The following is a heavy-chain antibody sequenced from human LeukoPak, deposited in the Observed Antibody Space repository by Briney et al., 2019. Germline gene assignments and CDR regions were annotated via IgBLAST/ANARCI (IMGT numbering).Heavy chain of an antibody. Sequence: GGSLRLSCAASGFAFSAYWMHWVRQAPGKGLEWVSRINEDATTITYADSVKGRFIISRDNSKKSLYLQMNNLRAEDTAVYYCVRDLILVWTPGDDFDFWGRGTLVIVSS. V-gene: IGHV3-74*01. CDR3: VRDLILVWTPGDDFDF. D-gene: IGHD3-16*01. CDR1: GFAFSAYW. J-gene: IGHJ2*01. CDR2: INEDATTI.